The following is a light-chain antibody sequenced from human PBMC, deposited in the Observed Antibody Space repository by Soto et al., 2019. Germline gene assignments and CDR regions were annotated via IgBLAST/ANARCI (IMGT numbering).Light chain of an antibody. CDR2: GAS. V-gene: IGKV3-15*01. J-gene: IGKJ2*01. CDR3: QQSNNWPYT. CDR1: QTVRDN. Sequence: EIVMTHSPATLSVSPGDRATLSCRASQTVRDNLAWYQQKPGQAPRLLIYGASTRATGIPARFSGSGSGTEFTITIDSLQSEDFALSFCQQSNNWPYTFGQGTKLEIK.